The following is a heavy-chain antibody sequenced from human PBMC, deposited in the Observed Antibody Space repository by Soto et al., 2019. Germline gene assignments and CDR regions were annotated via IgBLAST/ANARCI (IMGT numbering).Heavy chain of an antibody. CDR3: ARSGSSWYNWFGP. Sequence: PGESLKISCKGSGYSFTSYWIAWVRQMPGKGLEWMGVIYPGDSDTRYSPSFQGQVTFSADKSISTAYLQWSSLKASDTAMYYCARSGSSWYNWFGPWGQGTRVTVSS. CDR1: GYSFTSYW. J-gene: IGHJ5*02. V-gene: IGHV5-51*01. D-gene: IGHD6-13*01. CDR2: IYPGDSDT.